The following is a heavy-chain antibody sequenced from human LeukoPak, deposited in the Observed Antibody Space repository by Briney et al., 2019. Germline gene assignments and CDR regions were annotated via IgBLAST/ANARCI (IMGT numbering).Heavy chain of an antibody. D-gene: IGHD3-10*01. CDR3: SRPRALRGGGFQY. CDR1: GFTFSNYA. Sequence: GGSLRLSCAASGFTFSNYAMSWVRQAPGKGLQWVSSIRASGDITSSADSVQGRLTISRDNSKSTLYLQMNSLRAEDTAVYYCSRPRALRGGGFQYWGQGTLVTVSS. V-gene: IGHV3-23*01. J-gene: IGHJ4*02. CDR2: IRASGDIT.